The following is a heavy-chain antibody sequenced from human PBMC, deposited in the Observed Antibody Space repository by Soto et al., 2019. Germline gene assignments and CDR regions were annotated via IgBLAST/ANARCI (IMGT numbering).Heavy chain of an antibody. CDR2: IIPFYGTT. D-gene: IGHD3-3*01. J-gene: IGHJ6*02. CDR3: ESGEMEARAVHYDFFPNVGAMVYGLDV. Sequence: SVKVSYXPSGLTLPKYGINLVRQAPGQGLECMGAIIPFYGTTNYAQKFQGRVTITPDESTSTVYMEVSRLTSEDTALYYCESGEMEARAVHYDFFPNVGAMVYGLDVWGQGTTVTVSS. CDR1: GLTLPKYG. V-gene: IGHV1-69*13.